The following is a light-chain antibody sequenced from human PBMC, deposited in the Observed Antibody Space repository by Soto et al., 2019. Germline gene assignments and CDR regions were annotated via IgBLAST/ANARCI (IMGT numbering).Light chain of an antibody. V-gene: IGLV2-14*01. CDR1: SSDVGDYDY. CDR2: EVT. Sequence: QSALTQPASVSGSPGQSITISCTGTSSDVGDYDYVSWYQRHPGKAPKLMIYEVTYRPSGVSNRFSASKSGNTASLTISGLQAEDEADYYCSSYASSNTMVFGGGTKLTVL. CDR3: SSYASSNTMV. J-gene: IGLJ2*01.